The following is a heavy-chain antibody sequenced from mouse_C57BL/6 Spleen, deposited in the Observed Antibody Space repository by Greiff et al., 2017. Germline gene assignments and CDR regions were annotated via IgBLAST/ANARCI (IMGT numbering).Heavy chain of an antibody. CDR3: ARDITTVVATERYFDV. J-gene: IGHJ1*03. Sequence: QVQLKQSGPGLVQPSQSLSITCTVSGFSLTSYGVHWVRQSPGKGLEWLGVIWSGGSTDYNAAFISRLSISKDNSKSQVFFKMNSLQADDTAIDYCARDITTVVATERYFDVWGTGTTVTVSS. CDR2: IWSGGST. D-gene: IGHD1-1*01. V-gene: IGHV2-2*01. CDR1: GFSLTSYG.